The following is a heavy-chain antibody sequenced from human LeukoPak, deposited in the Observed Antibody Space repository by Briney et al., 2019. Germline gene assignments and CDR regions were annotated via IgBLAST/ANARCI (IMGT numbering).Heavy chain of an antibody. CDR1: GGSFSGYY. D-gene: IGHD2-2*01. Sequence: SETLSLTCAVYGGSFSGYYWSWIRQPPGKGLKWIGEINHSGSTNYNPSLKSRVTISVDTSKNQFSLKLSSVTAADTAVYYCARGRTGYHLLPTKKDYSYYYMDVWDKGTTVTVSS. V-gene: IGHV4-34*01. CDR3: ARGRTGYHLLPTKKDYSYYYMDV. J-gene: IGHJ6*03. CDR2: INHSGST.